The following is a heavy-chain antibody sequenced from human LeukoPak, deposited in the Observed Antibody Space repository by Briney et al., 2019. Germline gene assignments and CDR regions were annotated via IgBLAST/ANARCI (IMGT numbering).Heavy chain of an antibody. Sequence: GASVKVSCKASGYTFTGYYMHWVRQAPGQGLEWMGWINPNSGGTNYAQKFQGRVTMTRDTSTSTVYMELSSLRSEDTAVYYCARDAGDSSGYFLWGQGTLVTVSS. CDR2: INPNSGGT. J-gene: IGHJ1*01. CDR3: ARDAGDSSGYFL. CDR1: GYTFTGYY. D-gene: IGHD3-22*01. V-gene: IGHV1-2*02.